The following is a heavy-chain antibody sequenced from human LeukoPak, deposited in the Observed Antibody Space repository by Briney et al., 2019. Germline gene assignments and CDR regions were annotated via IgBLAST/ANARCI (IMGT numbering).Heavy chain of an antibody. J-gene: IGHJ4*02. CDR1: GFTFRSYA. CDR3: ARDRAEYYDFWSGDYLDY. D-gene: IGHD3-3*01. V-gene: IGHV3-23*01. CDR2: ISGSGGST. Sequence: HPGGSLRLSCAASGFTFRSYAMSWVRQAPGKGLEWVSAISGSGGSTYSADSVKGRFTISRDNAKNSLYLQMNSLRAEDTAVYYCARDRAEYYDFWSGDYLDYWGQGTLVTVSS.